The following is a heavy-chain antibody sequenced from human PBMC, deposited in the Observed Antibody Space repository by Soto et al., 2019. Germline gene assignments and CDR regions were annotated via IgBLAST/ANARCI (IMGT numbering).Heavy chain of an antibody. CDR2: ISAYNGNT. Sequence: ASVKVSCKASGYTFTSYGISWVRQAPGQGLEWMGWISAYNGNTNYAQKLQGRVTMTTDTSTSTAYMELRSLRSDDTAVYYCARATSFSGSFDSDYWGQGTLVTVSS. CDR3: ARATSFSGSFDSDY. V-gene: IGHV1-18*01. J-gene: IGHJ4*02. D-gene: IGHD1-26*01. CDR1: GYTFTSYG.